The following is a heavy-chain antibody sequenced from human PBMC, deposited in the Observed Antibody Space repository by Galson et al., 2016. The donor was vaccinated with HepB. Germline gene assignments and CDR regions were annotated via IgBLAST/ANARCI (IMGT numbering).Heavy chain of an antibody. CDR1: GGSISSHNYY. Sequence: VSGGSISSHNYYWGWIRQPPGKGLEWIGSIYYSGSTYYNPSIKSRVTISVDTSKNQFSLKLSSVTAADTAVYYCARVRRYCSGGSCRHHFDYWGQGTLVTVSS. J-gene: IGHJ4*02. CDR2: IYYSGST. D-gene: IGHD2-15*01. V-gene: IGHV4-39*01. CDR3: ARVRRYCSGGSCRHHFDY.